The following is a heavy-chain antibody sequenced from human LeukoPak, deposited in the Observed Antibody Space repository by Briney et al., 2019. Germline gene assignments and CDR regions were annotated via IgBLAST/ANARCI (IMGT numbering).Heavy chain of an antibody. CDR2: IYSGST. D-gene: IGHD1-26*01. V-gene: IGHV4-39*01. CDR3: ARQPYVSGIWPRLIDY. Sequence: PSETLSLTSTVSSGSISSSSYYWVWVRQPPGKGLEWIANIYSGSTYYSPSLRSRVTISVDTSKNQFSLKLTSVTAADTAVYYCARQPYVSGIWPRLIDYSGQGSLVTVSS. J-gene: IGHJ4*02. CDR1: SGSISSSSYY.